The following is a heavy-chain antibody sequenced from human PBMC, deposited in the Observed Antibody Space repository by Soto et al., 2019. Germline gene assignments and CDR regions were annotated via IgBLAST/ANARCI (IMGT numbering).Heavy chain of an antibody. CDR2: IGTAGDT. V-gene: IGHV3-13*01. Sequence: GGSLRLSCAASGFTFSSYDMHWVRQATGKGLEWVSAIGTAGDTYYPGSVKGRFTISRENAKNSLYLQMNSLRAGVTAVYYCARASGWLDAFDIWGQGTMVTVSS. D-gene: IGHD5-12*01. J-gene: IGHJ3*02. CDR3: ARASGWLDAFDI. CDR1: GFTFSSYD.